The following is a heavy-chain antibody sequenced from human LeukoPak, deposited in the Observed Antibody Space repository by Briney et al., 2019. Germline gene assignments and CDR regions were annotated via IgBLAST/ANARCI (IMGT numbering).Heavy chain of an antibody. CDR3: ARGRGKITYYDFWRGYPKTWSAP. Sequence: ASVKVSCKASGYTFTSYDINWVRQATGQGLEWMGWMNPNSGNTGYAQKFQGRVTMTRNTSISTAYMELSSLRSEDTAVYYCARGRGKITYYDFWRGYPKTWSAPWGKEPRVTVSS. V-gene: IGHV1-8*01. J-gene: IGHJ5*02. CDR1: GYTFTSYD. D-gene: IGHD3-3*01. CDR2: MNPNSGNT.